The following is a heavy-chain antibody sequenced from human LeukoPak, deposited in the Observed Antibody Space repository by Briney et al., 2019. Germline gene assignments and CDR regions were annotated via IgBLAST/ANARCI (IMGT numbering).Heavy chain of an antibody. CDR1: GFTFSSYA. D-gene: IGHD2-21*01. CDR2: ISYDGSNK. Sequence: GGSLRLSCAASGFTFSSYAMHWVRQAPGKGLEWVAVISYDGSNKYYADSVEGRFTISRDNSKNTLYLQMNSLRAEDTAVYYCARAPLQYIVAYYFDYWGQGTLVTVSS. CDR3: ARAPLQYIVAYYFDY. J-gene: IGHJ4*02. V-gene: IGHV3-30-3*01.